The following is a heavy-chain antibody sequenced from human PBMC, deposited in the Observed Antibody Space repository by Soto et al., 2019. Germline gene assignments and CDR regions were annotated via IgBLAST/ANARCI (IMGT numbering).Heavy chain of an antibody. CDR3: ASGSVDLEY. CDR1: GFTFSNYP. V-gene: IGHV3-23*01. Sequence: EVQLLESGGGLVQPGESLRLSCAASGFTFSNYPMTWVRQAPGKGLEWVSVINSHATTHYADSVKGRFTISRDNSKSTLYLQMNSLRVEDTAIYYCASGSVDLEYWGQGTLVTVSS. D-gene: IGHD2-21*01. J-gene: IGHJ4*02. CDR2: INSHATT.